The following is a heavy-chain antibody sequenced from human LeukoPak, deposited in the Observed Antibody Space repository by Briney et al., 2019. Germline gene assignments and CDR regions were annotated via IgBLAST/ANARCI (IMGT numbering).Heavy chain of an antibody. Sequence: GASVKVSCKASGYNFNDYGVTWVRQAPGQGREWVGWISAFTGDTNYAQKFQGSVTMTTDTSTDTAYMEMRSLRSDDTAVYFCAREATGRAFDPWGQGTLVTVSS. CDR2: ISAFTGDT. CDR3: AREATGRAFDP. CDR1: GYNFNDYG. V-gene: IGHV1-18*01. J-gene: IGHJ5*02. D-gene: IGHD1-1*01.